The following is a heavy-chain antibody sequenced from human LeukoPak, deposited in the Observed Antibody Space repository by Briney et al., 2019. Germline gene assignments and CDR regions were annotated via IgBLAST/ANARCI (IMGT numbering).Heavy chain of an antibody. CDR2: IYYSGST. CDR3: ARGGATVQSYYFDY. CDR1: GGSISSYY. D-gene: IGHD1-1*01. Sequence: SETLSLTWTVSGGSISSYYWSWIRQPPGKGLEWIGYIYYSGSTNYNPSLKSRVTISVDTSKNQFSLKLSSVTAADTAVYYCARGGATVQSYYFDYWGQGTLVTVSS. J-gene: IGHJ4*02. V-gene: IGHV4-59*01.